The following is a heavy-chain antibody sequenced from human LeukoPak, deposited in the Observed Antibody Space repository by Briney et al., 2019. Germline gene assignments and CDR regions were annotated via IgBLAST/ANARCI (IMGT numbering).Heavy chain of an antibody. D-gene: IGHD3-3*01. J-gene: IGHJ6*03. CDR3: ARVRVGIFGVVGRDYYYYMDV. Sequence: ASVKVSCKASGYTFTSYGISWVRQAPGQGLEWMGWISAYNGNTNYAQKLQGRVTMTTDTSTSTAYMELRSLRSDDTAVYYCARVRVGIFGVVGRDYYYYMDVWGKGTTVTVSS. CDR1: GYTFTSYG. CDR2: ISAYNGNT. V-gene: IGHV1-18*01.